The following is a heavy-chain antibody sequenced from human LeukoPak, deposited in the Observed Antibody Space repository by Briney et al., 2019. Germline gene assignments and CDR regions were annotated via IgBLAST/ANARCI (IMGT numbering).Heavy chain of an antibody. CDR3: AKDLGVYGGNSALYFDY. D-gene: IGHD4-23*01. V-gene: IGHV3-33*06. J-gene: IGHJ4*02. Sequence: GGSLRLSCAASGITFSNYGMHWVRLAPGKGLEWVAVIWFDGSNKYYADPVKGRFTISRDNSKNTLYLQMNSLRAEDTAVYYCAKDLGVYGGNSALYFDYWGQGTLVTVSS. CDR1: GITFSNYG. CDR2: IWFDGSNK.